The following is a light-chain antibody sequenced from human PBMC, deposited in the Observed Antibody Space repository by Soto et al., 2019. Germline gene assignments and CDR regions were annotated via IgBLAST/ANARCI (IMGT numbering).Light chain of an antibody. Sequence: EIVMTQSPATLSVSPGERATLSCRASQSVSSNLAWYQQRPGQAPRLLIYGASTRATGIPARFSGSGSGTKFTLTVSSLQSEDFAVYYCQQYKNWWTFGQGTKV. J-gene: IGKJ1*01. CDR2: GAS. CDR1: QSVSSN. V-gene: IGKV3-15*01. CDR3: QQYKNWWT.